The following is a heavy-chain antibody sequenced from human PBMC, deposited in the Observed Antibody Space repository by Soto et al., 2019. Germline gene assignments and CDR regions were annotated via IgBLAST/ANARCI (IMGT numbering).Heavy chain of an antibody. CDR1: GFTFTRYS. V-gene: IGHV3-21*06. CDR3: ARESEDLTSNFDY. J-gene: IGHJ4*02. CDR2: ISSTTNYI. Sequence: LRLSCAASGFTFTRYSMNWVRQAPGKGLEWVSSISSTTNYIYYGDSMKGRFTISRDNAKNSLYLEMNSLRAEDTAVYYCARESEDLTSNFDYCGQGTLVTVYS.